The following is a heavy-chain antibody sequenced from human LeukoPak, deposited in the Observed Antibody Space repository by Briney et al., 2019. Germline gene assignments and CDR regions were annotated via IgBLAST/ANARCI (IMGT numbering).Heavy chain of an antibody. CDR2: ITNGNSFL. J-gene: IGHJ6*03. CDR3: ARGAATRKSGFYYYMDV. Sequence: GGSLRLSCAASGFTFSSYNVNWVRQAPGKGLEWVSSITNGNSFLYFADSVKGRFTISRAHANNSLYLQMNSLRADDTAVYYCARGAATRKSGFYYYMDVWGKGTTVTVSS. CDR1: GFTFSSYN. D-gene: IGHD5-12*01. V-gene: IGHV3-21*01.